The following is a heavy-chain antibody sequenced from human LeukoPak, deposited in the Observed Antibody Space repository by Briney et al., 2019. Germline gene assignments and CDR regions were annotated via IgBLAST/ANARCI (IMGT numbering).Heavy chain of an antibody. D-gene: IGHD6-19*01. CDR3: ARQIFGSGWPYFDY. V-gene: IGHV4-59*08. J-gene: IGHJ4*02. Sequence: SETLSLTCTVSGGSISSYYWSWIRQPPGKGLEWIGYIYYSGSTNYNPSLRSRVTISVDTSKNQFSLKLSSVTAADTAVYYYARQIFGSGWPYFDYWGQGALVTVSS. CDR2: IYYSGST. CDR1: GGSISSYY.